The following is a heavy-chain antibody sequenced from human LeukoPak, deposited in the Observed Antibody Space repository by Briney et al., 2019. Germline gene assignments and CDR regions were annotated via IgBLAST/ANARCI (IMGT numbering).Heavy chain of an antibody. J-gene: IGHJ4*02. CDR3: ARSSTTSFSYIDY. V-gene: IGHV4-39*07. Sequence: SETLSLTCTVSGGSISSNSYYWGWIRQPPGKGLEWIGNIYYSGSTYYNPSLKSRVTMSVDASKNQFSLKLSSVTAADTAVHFCARSSTTSFSYIDYWGQGTLVTVSS. CDR2: IYYSGST. CDR1: GGSISSNSYY. D-gene: IGHD2-2*01.